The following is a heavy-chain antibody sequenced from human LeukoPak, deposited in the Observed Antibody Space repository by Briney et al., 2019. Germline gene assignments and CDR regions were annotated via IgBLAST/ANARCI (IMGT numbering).Heavy chain of an antibody. Sequence: PSETLSLTCTVSGGSISTWNWIRQPPGKGLEWIGYIYYSGATNYNPSLKSRVTISVDTSKNQFSLKLSPVTAADTAVYYCARGVYIAAAQYGFWGQGTLVTVSS. CDR3: ARGVYIAAAQYGF. V-gene: IGHV4-59*01. CDR2: IYYSGAT. CDR1: GGSIST. J-gene: IGHJ4*02. D-gene: IGHD6-13*01.